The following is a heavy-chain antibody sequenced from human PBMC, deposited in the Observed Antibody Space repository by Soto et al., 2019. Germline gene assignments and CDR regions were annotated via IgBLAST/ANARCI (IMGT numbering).Heavy chain of an antibody. CDR1: GFSLSTSGVG. CDR2: IYWNDDK. Sequence: QITLKESGPTLVKPTQTLTLTCTFSGFSLSTSGVGVGWIRQPPGKALEWLALIYWNDDKRYSPSLKSRLTISNDTSKDQVVLTMTNMDPVDTTTYYCAHNHPHYDFWSGYSFDYWGQGTLVTVSS. CDR3: AHNHPHYDFWSGYSFDY. D-gene: IGHD3-3*01. J-gene: IGHJ4*02. V-gene: IGHV2-5*01.